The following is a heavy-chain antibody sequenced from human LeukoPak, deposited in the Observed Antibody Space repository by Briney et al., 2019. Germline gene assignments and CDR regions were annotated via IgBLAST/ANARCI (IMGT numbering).Heavy chain of an antibody. J-gene: IGHJ4*02. V-gene: IGHV3-30*04. CDR1: GFTFSSYA. CDR2: ISYDGSNK. D-gene: IGHD3-10*01. CDR3: AGNQGVIIFRFDY. Sequence: GRSLRLSCAASGFTFSSYAMHWVRQAPGKGLEWVAVISYDGSNKYYADSVKGRFTISRDNSKNTLYLQMNSLRAEDTAVYYCAGNQGVIIFRFDYWGQGTLVTVSS.